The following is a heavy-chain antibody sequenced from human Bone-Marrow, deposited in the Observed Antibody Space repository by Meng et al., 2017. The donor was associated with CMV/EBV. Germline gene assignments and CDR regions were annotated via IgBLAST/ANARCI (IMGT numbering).Heavy chain of an antibody. V-gene: IGHV5-51*01. CDR2: IYPDDSDA. CDR1: GYSFTSYW. Sequence: KVSCKGSGYSFTSYWIGWVRQMPGKGLEWMGIIYPDDSDARYSPSFKGQVTISADKSVSTAYLQWSSLKASDTAMYYCARRAGGDSRSLDYWGQGTLVTVSS. D-gene: IGHD2-21*02. J-gene: IGHJ4*02. CDR3: ARRAGGDSRSLDY.